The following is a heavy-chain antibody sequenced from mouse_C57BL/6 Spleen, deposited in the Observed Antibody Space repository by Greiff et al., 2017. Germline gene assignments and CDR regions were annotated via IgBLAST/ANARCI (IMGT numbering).Heavy chain of an antibody. Sequence: EVQLQQSGPVLVKPGASVKMSCKASGYTFTDYYMNWVKQSHGKSLEWIGVINPYNGGTSYNQTLKGKATLTVDKSSSTAYMELNSLTSADSAVYYLARNEGDITTVVATRYFDVWGKGTTVTVSA. CDR3: ARNEGDITTVVATRYFDV. CDR2: INPYNGGT. CDR1: GYTFTDYY. D-gene: IGHD1-1*01. J-gene: IGHJ1*03. V-gene: IGHV1-19*01.